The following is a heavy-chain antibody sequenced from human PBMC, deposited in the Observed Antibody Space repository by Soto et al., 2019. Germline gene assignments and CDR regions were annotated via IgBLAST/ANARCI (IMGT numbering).Heavy chain of an antibody. CDR1: GFTFSSYG. J-gene: IGHJ2*01. V-gene: IGHV3-30*03. Sequence: GGSLRLSCAASGFTFSSYGMHWVRQAPGKGLEWVAVISYDGSNKYYADSVKGRFTISRDNSKNTLYLQMNSLRAEDTAVYYCARRSGKSYWYFDLWGRGTLVTVSS. D-gene: IGHD2-15*01. CDR2: ISYDGSNK. CDR3: ARRSGKSYWYFDL.